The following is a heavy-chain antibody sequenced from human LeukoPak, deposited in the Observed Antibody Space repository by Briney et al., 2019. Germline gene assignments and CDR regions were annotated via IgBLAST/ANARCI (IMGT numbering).Heavy chain of an antibody. V-gene: IGHV3-30*02. CDR3: AKGSRSSPTWWFDP. J-gene: IGHJ5*02. D-gene: IGHD6-13*01. Sequence: GGSLRLSCAASGFTFSSYGMHWVRQAPGKGLEWVAFIRYDGSNKYYADSVKGRFTISGDNSKNTLYLQMNSLRAEDTAVYYCAKGSRSSPTWWFDPWGQGTLVTVSS. CDR2: IRYDGSNK. CDR1: GFTFSSYG.